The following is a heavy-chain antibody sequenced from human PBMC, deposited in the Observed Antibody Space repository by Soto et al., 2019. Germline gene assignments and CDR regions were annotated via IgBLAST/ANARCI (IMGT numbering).Heavy chain of an antibody. CDR3: ARLMGSRFDL. CDR1: GFTFSDHH. J-gene: IGHJ4*02. D-gene: IGHD2-8*01. Sequence: AGSLTLSCAASGFTFSDHHMDWVRQAPGKGLEWVGRARNKANDYTTAYPTSVNGRFTVSTNDSNNSLSLQMTSLKTEDTAVYFCARLMGSRFDLWGQGTLVTVSS. CDR2: ARNKANDYTT. V-gene: IGHV3-72*01.